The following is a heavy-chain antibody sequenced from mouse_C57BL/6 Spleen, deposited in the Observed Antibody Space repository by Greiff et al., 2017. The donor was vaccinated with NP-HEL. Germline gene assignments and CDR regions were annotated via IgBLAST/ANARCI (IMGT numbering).Heavy chain of an antibody. V-gene: IGHV1-81*01. J-gene: IGHJ1*03. CDR1: GYTFTSYG. Sequence: VQLQQSGAELARPGASVKLSCKASGYTFTSYGISWVKQRTGQGLEWIGEIYPRSGNTYYNEKFKGKATLTADKSSSTAYMELRSLTSEDSAVYFCAPYDGYPSWYFDVWGTGTTVTVSS. CDR2: IYPRSGNT. D-gene: IGHD2-3*01. CDR3: APYDGYPSWYFDV.